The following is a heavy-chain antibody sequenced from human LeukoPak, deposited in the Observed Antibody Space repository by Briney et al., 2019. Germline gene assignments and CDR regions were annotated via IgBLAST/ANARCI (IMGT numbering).Heavy chain of an antibody. CDR3: ARRLCSSLTCNIGPSGNWIDP. CDR2: IYYDGST. D-gene: IGHD2-2*02. CDR1: GGSMSNYW. Sequence: PSETLSLTCTVSGGSMSNYWWNWIRQPPGKGLEWIGYIYYDGSTYYNPALNSRVTISIDTSKNQFSLKLNSVTAADTAVYYCARRLCSSLTCNIGPSGNWIDPWGQGTLVTVSS. J-gene: IGHJ5*02. V-gene: IGHV4-59*08.